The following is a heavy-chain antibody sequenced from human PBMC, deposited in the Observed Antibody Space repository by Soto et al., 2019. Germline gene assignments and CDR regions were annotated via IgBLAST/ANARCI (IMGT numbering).Heavy chain of an antibody. CDR2: ISSSGGYI. D-gene: IGHD1-26*01. J-gene: IGHJ3*01. CDR3: ARFSVGNLGAFDL. V-gene: IGHV3-21*01. Sequence: LRLSCAGSGFNFVSYSMTWVRQAPGKGLDRVSSISSSGGYIDYADSVKGRFTISRDNAKNSVFLQMNNLRAEDTAMYYCARFSVGNLGAFDLWGQGTLVTVSS. CDR1: GFNFVSYS.